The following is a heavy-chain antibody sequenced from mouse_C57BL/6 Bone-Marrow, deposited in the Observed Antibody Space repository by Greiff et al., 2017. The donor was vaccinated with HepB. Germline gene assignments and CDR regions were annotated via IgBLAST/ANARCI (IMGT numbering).Heavy chain of an antibody. Sequence: DVQLVESGGGLVKPGGSLKLSCAASGFTFSDYGMHWVRQAPEKGLEWVAYISSGSSTIYYADTVKGRFTISRDNAKNTLFLQMTSLRSEDTAMYYCARPLYYYGSSPWFAYWGQGTLVTVSA. J-gene: IGHJ3*01. D-gene: IGHD1-1*01. CDR2: ISSGSSTI. V-gene: IGHV5-17*01. CDR1: GFTFSDYG. CDR3: ARPLYYYGSSPWFAY.